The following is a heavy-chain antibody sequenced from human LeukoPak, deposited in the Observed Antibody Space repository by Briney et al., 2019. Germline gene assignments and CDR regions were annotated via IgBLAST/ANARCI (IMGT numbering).Heavy chain of an antibody. D-gene: IGHD1/OR15-1a*01. CDR2: ISGSGGVA. CDR1: GFPFTTYG. J-gene: IGHJ5*02. CDR3: ARGRYSSTWNKRWFDT. V-gene: IGHV3-23*01. Sequence: GGTLRLSCAASGFPFTTYGISWVRQAPGKGLEWVSVISGSGGVAYYVDSVKGRFSISRDNSNNTVYLEMNSLRVDDTAVYYCARGRYSSTWNKRWFDTWGQGTLVTVSS.